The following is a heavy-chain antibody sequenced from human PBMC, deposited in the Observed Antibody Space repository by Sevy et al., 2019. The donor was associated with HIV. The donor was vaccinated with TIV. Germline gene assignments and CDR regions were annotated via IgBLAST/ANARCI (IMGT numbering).Heavy chain of an antibody. J-gene: IGHJ4*02. CDR2: IYYSGST. V-gene: IGHV4-39*02. Sequence: SETLSLTCTVSGGSVSSSSYYWGWIRQPPGKGLDWIGNIYYSGSTYYNPSLKSRVTISVDTSKNQFSLKVRSVTAADTAVYYCAREGPRKAQFDYWGQGALVTVSS. CDR1: GGSVSSSSYY. CDR3: AREGPRKAQFDY.